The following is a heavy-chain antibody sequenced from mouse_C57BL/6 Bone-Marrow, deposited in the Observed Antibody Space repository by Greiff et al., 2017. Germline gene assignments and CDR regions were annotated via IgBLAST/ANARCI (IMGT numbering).Heavy chain of an antibody. Sequence: VQLKQSGPELVKPGASVKISCKASGYSFTDYNMNWVKQSNGKSLEWIGVINPNYGTTSYNRKFKGKATLTVDQSSSTAYMQLNSLTSEDSAVYYCAGNYYGSSPYAMDYWGQGTSVTVSS. D-gene: IGHD1-1*01. CDR1: GYSFTDYN. CDR2: INPNYGTT. J-gene: IGHJ4*01. CDR3: AGNYYGSSPYAMDY. V-gene: IGHV1-39*01.